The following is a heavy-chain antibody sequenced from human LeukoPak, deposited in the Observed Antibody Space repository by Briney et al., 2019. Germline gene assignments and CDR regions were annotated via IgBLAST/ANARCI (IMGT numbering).Heavy chain of an antibody. V-gene: IGHV3-21*01. Sequence: GGSLRLSCAASGFTFSSYSMNWVRQAPGKGLEWVSSISSSSYIYYADSVKGRSTISRDNAKNSLYLQMNSLRAEDTAVYYCARGIAAPKYYFDYWGQGTLVTVSS. CDR3: ARGIAAPKYYFDY. D-gene: IGHD6-13*01. CDR2: ISSSSYI. CDR1: GFTFSSYS. J-gene: IGHJ4*02.